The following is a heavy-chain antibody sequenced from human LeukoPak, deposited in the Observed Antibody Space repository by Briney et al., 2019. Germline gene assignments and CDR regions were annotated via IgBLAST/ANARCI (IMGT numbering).Heavy chain of an antibody. D-gene: IGHD3-3*01. J-gene: IGHJ5*02. V-gene: IGHV1-2*02. CDR1: GYTFTGHY. Sequence: GASVKVSCKASGYTFTGHYLHWVRQAPGQGLEWMGWINPNSGGTNYAQKFQGRVTMTRDTSISTAYMELSRLRSDDTAVYYCARDCYDFWSGYYVGTKSDWFDPWGQGTLVTVSS. CDR3: ARDCYDFWSGYYVGTKSDWFDP. CDR2: INPNSGGT.